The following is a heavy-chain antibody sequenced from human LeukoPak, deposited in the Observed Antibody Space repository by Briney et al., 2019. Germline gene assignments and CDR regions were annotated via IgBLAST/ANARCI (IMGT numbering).Heavy chain of an antibody. J-gene: IGHJ3*02. D-gene: IGHD2-15*01. V-gene: IGHV4-59*01. CDR2: IYYSGST. Sequence: PSETQSLTCTVSGGSISSNYWSWSRQPPGKGLEWIGYIYYSGSTNYNPSLKSRVTISVDTSKNQFSLKLSSVTAADTAVYYCARAGLLTGEIVVWAFDIWGQGTMATVSS. CDR3: ARAGLLTGEIVVWAFDI. CDR1: GGSISSNY.